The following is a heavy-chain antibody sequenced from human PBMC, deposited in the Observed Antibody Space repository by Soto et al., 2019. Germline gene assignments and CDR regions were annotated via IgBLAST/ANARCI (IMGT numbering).Heavy chain of an antibody. J-gene: IGHJ5*02. D-gene: IGHD3-10*01. V-gene: IGHV5-51*01. CDR3: VRSPPTYYSHSGTWGWFDP. Sequence: EVHLVQSGAEVKKPGESLKISCKGSGYNFTKFWIGWVRQMPGKGLEWMGIIYPGDSETRYNPSFQSQVTISADKSIITAYLQWSSLKASETAMYYCVRSPPTYYSHSGTWGWFDPWGQGTLVTVSS. CDR1: GYNFTKFW. CDR2: IYPGDSET.